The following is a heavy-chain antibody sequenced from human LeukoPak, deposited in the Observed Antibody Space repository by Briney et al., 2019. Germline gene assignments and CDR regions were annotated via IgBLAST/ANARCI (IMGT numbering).Heavy chain of an antibody. J-gene: IGHJ4*02. CDR2: INHSGST. V-gene: IGHV4-34*01. Sequence: GSLRLSCEASGFTFSSYWMSWIRQPPGKGLEWIGEINHSGSTNYNPSLKSRVTISVDTSKNQFSLKLSSVTAADTAVYYCASTLLNYYGSGSYYFDYWGQGTLVTVSS. CDR1: GFTFSSYW. D-gene: IGHD3-10*01. CDR3: ASTLLNYYGSGSYYFDY.